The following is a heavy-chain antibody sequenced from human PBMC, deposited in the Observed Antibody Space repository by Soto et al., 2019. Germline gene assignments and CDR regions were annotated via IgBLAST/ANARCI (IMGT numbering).Heavy chain of an antibody. J-gene: IGHJ4*02. CDR3: ARDPSGGVADY. D-gene: IGHD3-10*01. CDR2: IYDSGST. Sequence: QVQLQESGPGLVKPSQTLSLTCTVSGGSISSGGYYWSWIRQHPGKGLEWIGYIYDSGSTYYNPSLKSRVTISVDTSKNQVSLQLSAVTAADTAVYSCARDPSGGVADYWGQGTLVTVSS. CDR1: GGSISSGGYY. V-gene: IGHV4-31*03.